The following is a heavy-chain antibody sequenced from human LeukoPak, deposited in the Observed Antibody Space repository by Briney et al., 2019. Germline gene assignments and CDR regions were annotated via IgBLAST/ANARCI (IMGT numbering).Heavy chain of an antibody. CDR3: ARHDYYGSGSYSAFDY. V-gene: IGHV4-59*08. CDR2: IYYSGST. Sequence: PSETLSLTCTVSGGSISSYYWSWIRQPPGKGLEWIGYIYYSGSTNYNPSLKSRVTISVGTSKNQFSLKLSSVTAADTAVYYCARHDYYGSGSYSAFDYWGQGTLVTVSS. D-gene: IGHD3-10*01. J-gene: IGHJ4*02. CDR1: GGSISSYY.